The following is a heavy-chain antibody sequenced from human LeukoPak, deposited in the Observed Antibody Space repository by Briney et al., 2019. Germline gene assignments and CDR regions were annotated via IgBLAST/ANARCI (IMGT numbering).Heavy chain of an antibody. Sequence: GESLRLSCAASGFTFSSYAMSWVRQAPGKGLEWVSAISGNGGSTYYADSVKGRFTISRDSSKNTLHLQMNSLRAEDTAVYYCAKDLVGSITSWYGGVDFWGQGTLVTVSS. CDR2: ISGNGGST. CDR1: GFTFSSYA. J-gene: IGHJ4*02. CDR3: AKDLVGSITSWYGGVDF. V-gene: IGHV3-23*01. D-gene: IGHD6-13*01.